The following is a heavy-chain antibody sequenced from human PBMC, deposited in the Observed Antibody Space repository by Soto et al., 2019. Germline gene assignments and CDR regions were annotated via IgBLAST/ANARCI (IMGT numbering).Heavy chain of an antibody. J-gene: IGHJ5*02. D-gene: IGHD4-17*01. V-gene: IGHV4-31*03. Sequence: SETLSLTCTVSGGSISSGGYYWSWIRQHPGKGLEWIGYIYYSGSTYYNPSLKSRVTISVDTSKNQFSLKLSSVTAADTAVYYCARGLDYAASYNWFDPWGQGTLVTVSS. CDR1: GGSISSGGYY. CDR3: ARGLDYAASYNWFDP. CDR2: IYYSGST.